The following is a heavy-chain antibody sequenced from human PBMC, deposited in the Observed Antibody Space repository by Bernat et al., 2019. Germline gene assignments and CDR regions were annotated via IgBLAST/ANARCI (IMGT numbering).Heavy chain of an antibody. V-gene: IGHV1-18*01. J-gene: IGHJ4*02. D-gene: IGHD5-18*01. Sequence: QFQLVQSGAEVKKPGASVKVSCKASGYTFTSYCISWVRQSPGQGLEWMGCIIAYNGNTNYAQKLQGRVTMTTDTSTSTAYMELRSLRSDDTAVYYCARFKVDTFNSRRYFDYWGQGTLVTVSS. CDR2: IIAYNGNT. CDR1: GYTFTSYC. CDR3: ARFKVDTFNSRRYFDY.